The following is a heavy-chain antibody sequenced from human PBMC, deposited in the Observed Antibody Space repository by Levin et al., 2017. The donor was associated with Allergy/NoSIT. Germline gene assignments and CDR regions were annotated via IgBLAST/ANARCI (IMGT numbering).Heavy chain of an antibody. Sequence: SQTLSLPCAVYGGSFSGYYWSWIRQPPGKGLEWIGEINHSGSTNYNPSLKSRVTISVDTSKNQFSLKLSSVTAADTAVYYCARATSIAAAGTLSGGYYGMDVWGQGTTVTVSS. V-gene: IGHV4-34*01. CDR2: INHSGST. CDR1: GGSFSGYY. CDR3: ARATSIAAAGTLSGGYYGMDV. J-gene: IGHJ6*02. D-gene: IGHD6-13*01.